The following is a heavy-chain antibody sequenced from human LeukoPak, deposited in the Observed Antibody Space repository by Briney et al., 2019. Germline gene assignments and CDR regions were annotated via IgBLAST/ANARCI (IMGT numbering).Heavy chain of an antibody. J-gene: IGHJ6*03. CDR3: ARSGTYYDILTGYSSPMDV. D-gene: IGHD3-9*01. Sequence: EASVKVSCKASGYTFTGYYMHWVRQAPGQGLEWMGWINPNSGGTNYAQKFQGRVTMTRDTSISTAYMELSRLRSDDTAVYYCARSGTYYDILTGYSSPMDVWGKGTTVTISS. CDR2: INPNSGGT. CDR1: GYTFTGYY. V-gene: IGHV1-2*02.